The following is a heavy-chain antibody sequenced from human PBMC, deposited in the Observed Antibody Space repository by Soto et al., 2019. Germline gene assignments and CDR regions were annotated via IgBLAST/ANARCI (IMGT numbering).Heavy chain of an antibody. Sequence: QVQLVQSGAEVKKPGSSVKVSCKVSGGTFSNYAIDWVRLAPGQGLEWMGGIVPIFGTTYYTQKFQGRATIIAAYSTPTSYLALSRLRSADTAISYCARVESVAGIYNYHGLDVWGQGPAVTVSS. CDR2: IVPIFGTT. CDR1: GGTFSNYA. V-gene: IGHV1-69*12. CDR3: ARVESVAGIYNYHGLDV. J-gene: IGHJ6*02. D-gene: IGHD6-19*01.